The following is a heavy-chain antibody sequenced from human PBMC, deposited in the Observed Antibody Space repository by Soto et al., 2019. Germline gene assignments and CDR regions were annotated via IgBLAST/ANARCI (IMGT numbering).Heavy chain of an antibody. Sequence: GGSLRLSCAASGFTFSSYDMHWVRQATGKGLEWVSAIGTAGDTYYPGSVKGRFTISRENAKNSLYLQMNSLRAEDTAVYYCARFLGYSSSCYGAFDIWGQGTMVTVSS. D-gene: IGHD6-13*01. CDR3: ARFLGYSSSCYGAFDI. CDR2: IGTAGDT. V-gene: IGHV3-13*01. CDR1: GFTFSSYD. J-gene: IGHJ3*02.